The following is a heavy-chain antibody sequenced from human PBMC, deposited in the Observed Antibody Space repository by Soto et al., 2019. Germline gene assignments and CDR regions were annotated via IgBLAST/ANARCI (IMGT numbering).Heavy chain of an antibody. CDR3: ARPRNYYYYFMDV. V-gene: IGHV4-39*01. CDR1: GVSISSSSDY. J-gene: IGHJ6*03. Sequence: QLQLQESGPGLVKPSETLSLTCTVSGVSISSSSDYWGWIRQPPGKGLEWIGSIYYSGSTYYNPSLKSRVTISVDTSQNQFSLKLSSVTAADTAVYYCARPRNYYYYFMDVLGKGTTGTVSS. CDR2: IYYSGST.